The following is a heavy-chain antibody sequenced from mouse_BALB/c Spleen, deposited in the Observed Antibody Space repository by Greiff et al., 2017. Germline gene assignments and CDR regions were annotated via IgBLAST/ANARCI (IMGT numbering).Heavy chain of an antibody. CDR3: ARGGSTMIAWFAY. D-gene: IGHD2-4*01. J-gene: IGHJ3*01. CDR1: GFTFSDYY. V-gene: IGHV5-4*02. Sequence: EVHLVESGGGLVKPGGSLKLSCAASGFTFSDYYMYWVRQTPEKRLEWVATISDGGSYTYYPDSVKGRFTISRDNAKNNLYLQMSSLKSEDTAMYYCARGGSTMIAWFAYWGQGTLVTVSA. CDR2: ISDGGSYT.